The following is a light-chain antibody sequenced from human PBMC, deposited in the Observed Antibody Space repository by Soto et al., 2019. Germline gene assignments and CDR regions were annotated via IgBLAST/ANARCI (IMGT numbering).Light chain of an antibody. CDR3: QHYATSPPYT. CDR2: GAS. Sequence: EIVLTQSPGTLSLSPEERATLSCRASQSVSNNYLAWYQQKPGQAPRLLIYGASSRATGIPDRFSGSGSGTDFTLTISRLEPEDFAVYFCQHYATSPPYTLGQGTNLEIK. J-gene: IGKJ2*01. CDR1: QSVSNNY. V-gene: IGKV3-20*01.